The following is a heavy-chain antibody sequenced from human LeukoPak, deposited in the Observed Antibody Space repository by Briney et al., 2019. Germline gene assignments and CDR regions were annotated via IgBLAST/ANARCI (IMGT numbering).Heavy chain of an antibody. Sequence: PGRCLRLSCAAAGFTFSSTGMHWVRHAPGKGRGWVAVIRYKGSNKCYADSVKGRFTVSRDNSKNTMYRQMNSMRAEETAVYYCAKDKGLRWGLGPFDYWGQGTLVTVSS. CDR2: IRYKGSNK. CDR3: AKDKGLRWGLGPFDY. V-gene: IGHV3-33*06. D-gene: IGHD2-21*01. CDR1: GFTFSSTG. J-gene: IGHJ4*02.